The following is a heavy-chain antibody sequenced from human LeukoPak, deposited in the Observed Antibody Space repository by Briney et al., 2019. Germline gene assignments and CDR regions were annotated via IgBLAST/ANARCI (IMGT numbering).Heavy chain of an antibody. CDR1: GGSISSYY. CDR2: IYYSGST. V-gene: IGHV4-59*01. Sequence: SETLSLTCTVSGGSISSYYWSWIRQPPGKGLEWIGYIYYSGSTNYNPSLKSRVTISVDTSKNQFSLKLSSVTAADTAVYYCARDTSLAAAGIDYWGQGTLVTVSS. CDR3: ARDTSLAAAGIDY. D-gene: IGHD6-13*01. J-gene: IGHJ4*02.